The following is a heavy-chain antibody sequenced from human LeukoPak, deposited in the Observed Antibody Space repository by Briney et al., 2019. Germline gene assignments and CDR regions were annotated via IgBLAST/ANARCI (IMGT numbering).Heavy chain of an antibody. CDR3: ARADIVVVPAADFDY. J-gene: IGHJ4*02. V-gene: IGHV1-2*02. CDR2: INPNSGGT. Sequence: ASVKVSCKASGYTFTGYYMHWVRQAPGQGLEWMGWINPNSGGTNYAQKFQGRVTMTRDMSISTAYMELSRLRSDDTAVYYCARADIVVVPAADFDYWGQGTLVTVSS. CDR1: GYTFTGYY. D-gene: IGHD2-2*01.